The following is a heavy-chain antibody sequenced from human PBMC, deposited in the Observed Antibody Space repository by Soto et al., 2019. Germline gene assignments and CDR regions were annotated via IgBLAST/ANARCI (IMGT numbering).Heavy chain of an antibody. V-gene: IGHV1-2*02. CDR3: ATNLFSSTSRGSDFDP. CDR2: INPNSGVT. D-gene: IGHD2-2*01. CDR1: GYYFTGYY. J-gene: IGHJ5*02. Sequence: QVQLVQSGAEMKKPGASVKISCKASGYYFTGYYMHWVRQAPGQGFEWMGWINPNSGVTNYAQRFQGRVTMTRDTSISTAYLEVKRLTSDDTAVYYCATNLFSSTSRGSDFDPWGQGTLVIVSS.